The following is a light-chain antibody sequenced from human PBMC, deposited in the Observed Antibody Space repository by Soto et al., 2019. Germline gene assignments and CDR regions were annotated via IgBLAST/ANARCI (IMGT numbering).Light chain of an antibody. CDR3: QQRSNWPPALS. J-gene: IGKJ4*01. Sequence: EVVLTQSPATLSLSPGDRATLSCRASQSVNNFLAWYQQKPGQTPRLLIYDASKRATGIPGRFSGSGSGTDFTLTISSLEPEDFAGYYCQQRSNWPPALSFGGGTKVEI. V-gene: IGKV3-11*01. CDR1: QSVNNF. CDR2: DAS.